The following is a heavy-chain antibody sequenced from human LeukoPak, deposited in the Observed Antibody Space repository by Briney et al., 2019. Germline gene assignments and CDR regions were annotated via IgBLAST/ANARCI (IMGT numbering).Heavy chain of an antibody. V-gene: IGHV4-34*01. CDR2: INHSGST. D-gene: IGHD1-14*01. CDR3: GRAYRRPPLYYFDY. CDR1: GGSFSGYY. Sequence: SETLSLTCAVYGGSFSGYYWSWIRQPPGKGLEWIGEINHSGSTNYNPSLKSRVTISVDTSKNQFSLKLSSVTAADTAVYYCGRAYRRPPLYYFDYWGQGTLVTVSS. J-gene: IGHJ4*02.